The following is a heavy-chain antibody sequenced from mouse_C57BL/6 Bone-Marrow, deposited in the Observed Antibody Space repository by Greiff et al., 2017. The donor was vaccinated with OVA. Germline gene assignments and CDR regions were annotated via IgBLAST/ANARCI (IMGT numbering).Heavy chain of an antibody. CDR1: GFTFSSYA. CDR3: ARRDGSSPLFAY. J-gene: IGHJ3*01. Sequence: DVKLVESGGGLVKPGGSLKLSCAASGFTFSSYAMSWVRQTPEKRLEWVATISDGGSYTYYPDNVKGRFTISRDNAKNNLYLQMSHLKSEDTAMYYCARRDGSSPLFAYWGQGTLVTVSA. V-gene: IGHV5-4*03. D-gene: IGHD1-1*01. CDR2: ISDGGSYT.